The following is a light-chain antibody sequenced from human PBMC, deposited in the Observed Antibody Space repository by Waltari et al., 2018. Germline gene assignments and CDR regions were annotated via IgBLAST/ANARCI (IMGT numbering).Light chain of an antibody. CDR2: DAS. CDR1: QSIRPY. J-gene: IGKJ2*01. CDR3: QQRSIWPYT. V-gene: IGKV3-11*01. Sequence: SCRASQSIRPYLCLYPQTPGQAPRLLLFDASSRATGIPARFRGTGSGTDFTLTVSDLEPEDFGIYYCQQRSIWPYTFGQGTRLEIK.